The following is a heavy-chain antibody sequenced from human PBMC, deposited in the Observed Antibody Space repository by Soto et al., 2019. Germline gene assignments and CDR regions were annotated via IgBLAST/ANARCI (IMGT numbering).Heavy chain of an antibody. CDR3: ARDLLRFGELVDY. D-gene: IGHD3-10*01. CDR2: ISYDGSNQ. J-gene: IGHJ4*02. Sequence: VQLVESGGGVVQPGRSLRLSCAASGFTFSSYAVHWVRQAPGKGLEWVAVISYDGSNQYYADSVKGRFTISRDNSKNTLYLQMNSLRVEDTAVYYCARDLLRFGELVDYWGQGTLVTVSS. V-gene: IGHV3-30-3*01. CDR1: GFTFSSYA.